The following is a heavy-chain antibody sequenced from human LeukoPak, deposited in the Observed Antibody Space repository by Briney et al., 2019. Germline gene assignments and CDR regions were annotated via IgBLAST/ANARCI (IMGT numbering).Heavy chain of an antibody. V-gene: IGHV3-30-3*01. Sequence: PGGSLRLSCAASGFTFSNYAMPWVRQAPGKGLEWVAVISYDGSNKYYADSVKGRFTISRDNSKSTLYLQMNSLRAEDTAVYYCARDKGYASYYYFDYWGQGTLVTVSS. D-gene: IGHD1-26*01. CDR2: ISYDGSNK. CDR3: ARDKGYASYYYFDY. J-gene: IGHJ4*02. CDR1: GFTFSNYA.